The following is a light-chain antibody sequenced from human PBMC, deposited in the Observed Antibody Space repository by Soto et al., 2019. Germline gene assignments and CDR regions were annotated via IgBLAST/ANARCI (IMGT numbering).Light chain of an antibody. J-gene: IGKJ1*01. Sequence: DFQMTQSPSSLSAFIGVSVTITCRASQGIKNDLAWYQQKQGKAPKRLIYAVSSFQSGVPSRFSGSGSETDFTLTISSLQPEDFATYSCLQHHSYPKTFGQAPNVDIK. V-gene: IGKV1-17*01. CDR3: LQHHSYPKT. CDR2: AVS. CDR1: QGIKND.